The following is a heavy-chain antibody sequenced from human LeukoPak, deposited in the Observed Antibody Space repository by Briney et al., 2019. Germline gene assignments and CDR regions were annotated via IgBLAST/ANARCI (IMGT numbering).Heavy chain of an antibody. CDR2: ISYSGST. D-gene: IGHD3-3*01. Sequence: SSETLSLTCTVSGDAIGSSSYYWGWIRQPPGKGLEWIGSISYSGSTYYNPSLKSRVTISVDTSKNQFSLKLSSVTAADTAVYYCASPATYYDSWSGYHPFDYWGQGTPVTVSS. J-gene: IGHJ4*02. CDR3: ASPATYYDSWSGYHPFDY. CDR1: GDAIGSSSYY. V-gene: IGHV4-39*01.